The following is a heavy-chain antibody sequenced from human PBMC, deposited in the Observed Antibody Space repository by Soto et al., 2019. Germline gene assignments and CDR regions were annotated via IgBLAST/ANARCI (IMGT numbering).Heavy chain of an antibody. CDR1: GGSISSGGYY. Sequence: SETLSLTCTVSGGSISSGGYYWSWIRQHPGKGLEWIGYIYYSRSTYYNPSLKSRVTISVDTSKNQFSLKLSSVTAADTALYYCARGDGRRYCSGGSCHFDYWGQGTLVTVSS. CDR3: ARGDGRRYCSGGSCHFDY. V-gene: IGHV4-31*03. J-gene: IGHJ4*02. D-gene: IGHD2-15*01. CDR2: IYYSRST.